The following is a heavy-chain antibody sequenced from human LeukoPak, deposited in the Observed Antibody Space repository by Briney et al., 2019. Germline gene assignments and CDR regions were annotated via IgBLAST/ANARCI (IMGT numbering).Heavy chain of an antibody. J-gene: IGHJ1*01. D-gene: IGHD6-19*01. Sequence: TGGSLRLSCAASGFTFKNFAMTWVRQAPGKGLEWVSTITTTGGTTYYADSVKGRFTMSRDNSKSTLYLQMNSLRGEDSAVYFCAKIEPPRGGRSGWYETNGLWGQGTPVIVSS. CDR3: AKIEPPRGGRSGWYETNGL. V-gene: IGHV3-23*01. CDR2: ITTTGGTT. CDR1: GFTFKNFA.